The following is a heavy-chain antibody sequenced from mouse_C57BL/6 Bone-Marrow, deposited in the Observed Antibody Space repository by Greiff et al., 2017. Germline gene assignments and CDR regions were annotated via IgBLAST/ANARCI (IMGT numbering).Heavy chain of an antibody. D-gene: IGHD2-1*01. Sequence: VQLQQSGPELVKPGASVKISCKASGYAFSSSWMNWVKQRPGKGLEWIGRIYPGDGDTNYNGKFKGKDTLTADKSSSTAYMQLSSLTSEDSAVXFCGRGGGNYPNYFDYWGQGTTLTVSS. CDR2: IYPGDGDT. V-gene: IGHV1-82*01. J-gene: IGHJ2*01. CDR3: GRGGGNYPNYFDY. CDR1: GYAFSSSW.